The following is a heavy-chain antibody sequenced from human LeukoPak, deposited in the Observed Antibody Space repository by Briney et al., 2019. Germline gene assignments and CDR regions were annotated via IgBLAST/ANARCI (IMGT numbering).Heavy chain of an antibody. CDR1: DGSISSGSYY. V-gene: IGHV4-39*01. J-gene: IGHJ3*02. CDR2: INHSGST. CDR3: ARHEQVLLWFGELLHAFDI. D-gene: IGHD3-10*01. Sequence: SETLSLTCTVSDGSISSGSYYWNWIRQPPGKGLEWIGEINHSGSTNYNPSLKSRVTISVDTSKNQFSLKLSSVTAADTAVYYCARHEQVLLWFGELLHAFDIWGQGTMVTVSS.